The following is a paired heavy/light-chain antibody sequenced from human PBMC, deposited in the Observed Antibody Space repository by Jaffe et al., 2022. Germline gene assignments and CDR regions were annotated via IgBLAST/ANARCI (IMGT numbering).Heavy chain of an antibody. CDR1: GGTFSSYT. J-gene: IGHJ3*02. D-gene: IGHD3-22*01. V-gene: IGHV1-69*02. CDR3: ARGGYYYDSSGYYQGAFDI. Sequence: QVQLVQSGAEVKKPGSSVKVSCKASGGTFSSYTISWVRQAPGQGLEWMGRIIPILGIANYAQKFQGRVTITADKSTSTAYMELSSLRSEDTAVYYCARGGYYYDSSGYYQGAFDIWGQGTMVTVSS. CDR2: IIPILGIA.
Light chain of an antibody. V-gene: IGLV3-21*02. CDR2: DDS. J-gene: IGLJ2*01. CDR3: QVWDSSSDHLVV. CDR1: NIGSKS. Sequence: SYVLTQPPSVSVAPGQTARITCGGNNIGSKSVHWYQQKPGQAPVLVVYDDSDRPSGIPERFSGSNSGNTATLTISRVEAGDEADYYCQVWDSSSDHLVVFGGGTKLTVL.